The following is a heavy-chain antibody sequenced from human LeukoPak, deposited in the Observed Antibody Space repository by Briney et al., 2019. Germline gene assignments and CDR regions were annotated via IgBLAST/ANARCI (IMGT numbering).Heavy chain of an antibody. CDR3: ARDKGYCSSTSCYDYYYYGMDV. CDR1: GYTFTSYA. CDR2: INAGNGNT. J-gene: IGHJ6*04. Sequence: ASMKVSCKASGYTFTSYAMHWVRQAPGQRLEWMGWINAGNGNTKYSQKFQGRVTITRDTSASTAYMELSSLRSEDTAVYYCARDKGYCSSTSCYDYYYYGMDVWGKGTTVTVSS. D-gene: IGHD2-2*01. V-gene: IGHV1-3*01.